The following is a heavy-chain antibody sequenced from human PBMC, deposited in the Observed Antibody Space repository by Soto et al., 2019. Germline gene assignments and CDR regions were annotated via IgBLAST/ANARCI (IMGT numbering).Heavy chain of an antibody. CDR1: GDSISSSGYY. D-gene: IGHD3-10*01. Sequence: SETLSLTCTVSGDSISSSGYYWGWIRQPPGKGLEWIGSIYYSGSTYYNPSLKSRVTISVDTSKNQFSLKLSSATAADTAVYYCARQGAGYYGYVTWFDPWGQGTLVTVSS. CDR3: ARQGAGYYGYVTWFDP. CDR2: IYYSGST. J-gene: IGHJ5*02. V-gene: IGHV4-39*01.